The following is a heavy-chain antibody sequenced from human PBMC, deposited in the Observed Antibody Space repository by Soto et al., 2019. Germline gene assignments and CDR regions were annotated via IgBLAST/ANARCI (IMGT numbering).Heavy chain of an antibody. D-gene: IGHD3-16*02. CDR2: IYYSGST. J-gene: IGHJ6*02. CDR1: GGSISSYY. Sequence: LSLTCTVSGGSISSYYWSWIRQPPGKGLEWIGYIYYSGSTNYNPSLKSRVTISVDTSKNQFSLKLSSVTAADTAVYYCARDFSINYDYVWGSYRSPNYGMDVWGQGTTVTVSS. V-gene: IGHV4-59*01. CDR3: ARDFSINYDYVWGSYRSPNYGMDV.